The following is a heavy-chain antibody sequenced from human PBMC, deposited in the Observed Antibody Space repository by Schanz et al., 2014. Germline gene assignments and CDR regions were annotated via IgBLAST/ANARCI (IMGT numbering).Heavy chain of an antibody. V-gene: IGHV3-11*01. J-gene: IGHJ4*02. CDR3: AASSGWHPSTDY. CDR2: IGNGGVTI. Sequence: VQLLESGGGLVKPGGSLRLSCTASGFPFSHYFMAWIRQPPGRGLEWVSYIGNGGVTIYYADSVKGRFTISRDNSKNSLYLQMNSLRVEDTAVYYCAASSGWHPSTDYWGQGTLVTVSS. CDR1: GFPFSHYF. D-gene: IGHD6-19*01.